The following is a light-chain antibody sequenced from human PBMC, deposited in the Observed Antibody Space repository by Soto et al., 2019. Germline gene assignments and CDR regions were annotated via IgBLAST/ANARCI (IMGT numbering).Light chain of an antibody. CDR2: AAS. CDR3: HQTYANPWT. CDR1: QSISTY. V-gene: IGKV1-39*01. J-gene: IGKJ1*01. Sequence: DIPMTQSPSSLSASVGDRVSITCRASQSISTYLNWYQQKTGMAPKVLIYAASRLQSGVPSMLSGSGSGTDFTLTISSLPPEDFSTYYCHQTYANPWTFGHGTKVEIK.